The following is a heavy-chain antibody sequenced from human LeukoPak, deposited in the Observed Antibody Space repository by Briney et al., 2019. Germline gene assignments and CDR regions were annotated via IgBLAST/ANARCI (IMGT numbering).Heavy chain of an antibody. J-gene: IGHJ4*02. CDR2: FYSGGST. V-gene: IGHV3-66*01. CDR3: ARVSPFDY. CDR1: GFTVSSKY. Sequence: GGSLRLSCAASGFTVSSKYMSWVRQAPGKGLEWLSVFYSGGSTYYADSVNGRFTMSRDTSKNTLYLQMNGLRVGDTAVYYCARVSPFDYWGQGTQVTVSS.